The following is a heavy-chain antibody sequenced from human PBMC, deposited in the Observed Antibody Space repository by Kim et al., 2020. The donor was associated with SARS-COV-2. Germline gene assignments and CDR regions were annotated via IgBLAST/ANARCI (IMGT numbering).Heavy chain of an antibody. D-gene: IGHD3-16*01. V-gene: IGHV3-33*06. CDR1: GFTFSSYG. CDR3: AKDGGTGLYDVQKWDYYYYYGMDV. J-gene: IGHJ6*02. CDR2: IWYDGSNK. Sequence: GGSLRLSCAASGFTFSSYGMHWVRQAPGKGLEWVAVIWYDGSNKYYADSVKGRFTISRDNSKNTLYLQMNSLRAEDTAVYYCAKDGGTGLYDVQKWDYYYYYGMDVWGQGTTVTVSS.